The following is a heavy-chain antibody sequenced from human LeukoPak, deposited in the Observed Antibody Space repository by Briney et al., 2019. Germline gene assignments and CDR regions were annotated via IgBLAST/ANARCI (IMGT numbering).Heavy chain of an antibody. CDR1: GGSISGKY. D-gene: IGHD2-2*01. J-gene: IGHJ5*02. Sequence: SETLSLTCTVSGGSISGKYWSWIRQTPGKGLEWVGYIYYSGTTKYNPSLKSRVTISVDTSKNQFSLKVRSVTTADTAVYYCARQDIVVVPAAIANWFDPWGQGTLVTVSS. CDR2: IYYSGTT. CDR3: ARQDIVVVPAAIANWFDP. V-gene: IGHV4-59*01.